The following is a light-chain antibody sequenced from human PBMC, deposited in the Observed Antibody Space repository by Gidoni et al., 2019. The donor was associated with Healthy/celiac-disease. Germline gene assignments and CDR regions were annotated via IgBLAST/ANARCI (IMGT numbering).Light chain of an antibody. CDR1: QRISSY. CDR3: QQSYSTPWT. J-gene: IGKJ1*01. CDR2: AAS. V-gene: IGKV1-39*01. Sequence: DIQMTQSPSSLSASVGDRVTITCRASQRISSYLNWYQQKPGNAPKLLIYAASSLQSGVPSRFSGSGSGTDFTLTISSLQPEDFATYYCQQSYSTPWTFGQGTKVEIK.